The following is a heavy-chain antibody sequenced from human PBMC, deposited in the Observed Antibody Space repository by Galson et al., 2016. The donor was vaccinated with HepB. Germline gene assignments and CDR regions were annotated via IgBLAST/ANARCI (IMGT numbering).Heavy chain of an antibody. J-gene: IGHJ4*02. V-gene: IGHV3-30*18. CDR2: ISSDGSKK. D-gene: IGHD3-10*01. CDR1: GFMFSVYG. Sequence: SLRLSCAASGFMFSVYGMHWVRQAPGKGLEWVAAISSDGSKKFYADSVKGRSTIARDNAKSTLSLQVDTLGGDDMAVYYCAKDRGSIVASVALFDYWGQGSLVAVSS. CDR3: AKDRGSIVASVALFDY.